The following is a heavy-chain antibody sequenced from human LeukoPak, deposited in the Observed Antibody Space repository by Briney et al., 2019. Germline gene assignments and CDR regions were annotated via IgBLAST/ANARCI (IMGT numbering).Heavy chain of an antibody. CDR3: ARDNIGYCNGGSCYGKYYYYYYMDV. Sequence: SETLSLTCTVSGGSISSGDYYWSWIRQPPGKGLEWIGYIYYSGSTYYNPSLKSRVTISVDTSKNQFSLKLSSVTAADTAVYYCARDNIGYCNGGSCYGKYYYYYYMDVWGKGTTVTVSS. D-gene: IGHD2-15*01. CDR2: IYYSGST. V-gene: IGHV4-30-4*08. J-gene: IGHJ6*03. CDR1: GGSISSGDYY.